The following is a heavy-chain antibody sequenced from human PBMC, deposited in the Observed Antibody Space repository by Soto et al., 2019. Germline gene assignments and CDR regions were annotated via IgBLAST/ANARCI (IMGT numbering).Heavy chain of an antibody. CDR1: GGSISSYD. D-gene: IGHD3-3*01. CDR3: ASKRLRFLEWFHPGMDV. V-gene: IGHV4-59*08. J-gene: IGHJ6*02. CDR2: IYYSGST. Sequence: SETQSLTCTVSGGSISSYDWSWIRQPPGKGLEWIGYIYYSGSTYYNPSLKSRVTISVDTSKNQFSLKLSSVTAADTAVYYCASKRLRFLEWFHPGMDVWDQGTTVTVSS.